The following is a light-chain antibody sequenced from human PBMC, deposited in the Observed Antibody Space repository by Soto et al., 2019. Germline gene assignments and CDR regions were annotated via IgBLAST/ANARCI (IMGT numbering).Light chain of an antibody. V-gene: IGLV2-11*01. CDR3: AVWDDGLNGYV. CDR2: DVYGVT. J-gene: IGLJ1*01. CDR1: GSDVGGYNY. Sequence: VLTQPRSVSGSPGQSVTISCTGTGSDVGGYNYVAWYQQHPDKVPKLIIYDVYGVTKRPSGVPDRFSGSTSGTSASLAISGPQSEDEADYYCAVWDDGLNGYVFGTGTKVTVL.